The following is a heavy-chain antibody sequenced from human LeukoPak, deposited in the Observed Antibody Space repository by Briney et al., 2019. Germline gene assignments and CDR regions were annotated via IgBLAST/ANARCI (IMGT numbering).Heavy chain of an antibody. CDR3: ARDHLTYYDILTGYSTPYYFDY. CDR1: GFTVSNNY. V-gene: IGHV3-66*01. CDR2: IYYGGST. D-gene: IGHD3-9*01. J-gene: IGHJ4*02. Sequence: GGSLRLSCAASGFTVSNNYMSWVRQAPGKGLEWVSVIYYGGSTDYADAVKGRFTISRDNAKNSLYLQMNSLRDEDTAVYYCARDHLTYYDILTGYSTPYYFDYWGQGTLVTVSS.